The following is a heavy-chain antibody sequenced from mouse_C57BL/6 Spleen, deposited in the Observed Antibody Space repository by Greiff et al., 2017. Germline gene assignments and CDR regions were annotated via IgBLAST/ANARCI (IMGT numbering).Heavy chain of an antibody. CDR3: ARSYDGYSYYAMDY. V-gene: IGHV1-80*01. CDR2: IYPGDGDT. Sequence: QVQLQQSGAELVKPGASVKISCKASGYAFSSYWMNWVKQRPGKGLEWIGQIYPGDGDTNYNGKFKGKATLTADKSSSTAYMQLSSLTSEDSAVYFCARSYDGYSYYAMDYWGQGTSVTVSS. CDR1: GYAFSSYW. D-gene: IGHD2-3*01. J-gene: IGHJ4*01.